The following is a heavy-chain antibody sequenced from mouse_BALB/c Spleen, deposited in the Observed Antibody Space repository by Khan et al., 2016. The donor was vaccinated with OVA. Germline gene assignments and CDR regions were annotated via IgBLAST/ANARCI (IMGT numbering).Heavy chain of an antibody. CDR3: ARGYDFFAY. D-gene: IGHD2-14*01. Sequence: VQLQQSGPDLVKPGASVKMSCKASGYSFTNYYVNWAKQSHGKSLECIGRVNPNTGNTNYNQKFKGKAILIVDTSSSTAYMELRGLTSEDSAVYYCARGYDFFAYWGQGTLVTVSA. CDR1: GYSFTNYY. J-gene: IGHJ3*01. CDR2: VNPNTGNT. V-gene: IGHV1-26*01.